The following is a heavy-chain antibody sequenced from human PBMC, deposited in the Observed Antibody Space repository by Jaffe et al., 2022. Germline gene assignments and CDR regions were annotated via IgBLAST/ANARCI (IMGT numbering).Heavy chain of an antibody. D-gene: IGHD4-17*01. V-gene: IGHV4-39*01. CDR2: IYYSGST. J-gene: IGHJ2*01. Sequence: QLQLQESGPGLVKPSETLSLTCTVSGGSISSSSYYWGWIRQPPGKGLEWIGSIYYSGSTYYNPSLKSRVTISVDTSKNQFSLKLSSVTAADTAVYYCATDGDYGRGWYFDLWGRGTLVTVSS. CDR1: GGSISSSSYY. CDR3: ATDGDYGRGWYFDL.